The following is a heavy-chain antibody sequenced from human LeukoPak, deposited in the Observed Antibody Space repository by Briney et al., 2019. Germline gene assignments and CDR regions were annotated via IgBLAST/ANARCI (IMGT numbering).Heavy chain of an antibody. CDR2: ISNSGSTK. V-gene: IGHV3-48*03. Sequence: GGSLRLSCAASGFTFSSYEMNWVRQAPGKGLEWVSYISNSGSTKYYADSVKGRFTISRDNAKNSLHLQMNSLRAEHTAVYYCARDANWSDECWGQGTLVTVS. J-gene: IGHJ4*02. CDR3: ARDANWSDEC. CDR1: GFTFSSYE. D-gene: IGHD1-1*01.